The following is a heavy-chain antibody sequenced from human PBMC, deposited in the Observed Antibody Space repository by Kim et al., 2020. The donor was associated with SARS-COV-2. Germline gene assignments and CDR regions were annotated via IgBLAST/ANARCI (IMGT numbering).Heavy chain of an antibody. CDR2: IKNDGREA. CDR3: SSDRIVGHWGH. V-gene: IGHV3-7*03. CDR1: GFIFSSYW. D-gene: IGHD7-27*01. J-gene: IGHJ4*02. Sequence: GGSLRLSCTASGFIFSSYWMSWVRQAPGKGLEWVAIIKNDGREAYTEDSVTVRVTFTISRANTSTYLHIKSLSLEDTATYFCSSDRIVGHWGHWSLGTL.